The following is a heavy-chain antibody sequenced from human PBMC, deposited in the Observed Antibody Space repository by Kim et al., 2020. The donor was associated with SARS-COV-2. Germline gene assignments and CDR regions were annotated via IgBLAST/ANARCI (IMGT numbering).Heavy chain of an antibody. J-gene: IGHJ6*02. CDR3: ARAEVAARFGMDV. D-gene: IGHD6-6*01. V-gene: IGHV4-4*01. Sequence: KYNPSPQSRVIISVDRAKNQFSLKLSSVTAADTAVYFCARAEVAARFGMDVWGQGTTATASS.